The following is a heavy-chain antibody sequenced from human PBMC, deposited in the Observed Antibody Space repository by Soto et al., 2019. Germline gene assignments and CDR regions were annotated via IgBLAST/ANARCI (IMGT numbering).Heavy chain of an antibody. V-gene: IGHV4-39*01. CDR3: ASETMRATYNS. CDR1: GGSITNRSYY. CDR2: IHSIGST. Sequence: QLQLEESGPGLVRPAETLSLSCTVSGGSITNRSYYWDWIRQPPGKGLEWIASIHSIGSTYYNPSLKSRIIISLDTSMNQFSLKLSSVTAADTAVYFCASETMRATYNSWGQGTLVTVSS. J-gene: IGHJ4*02. D-gene: IGHD2-2*01.